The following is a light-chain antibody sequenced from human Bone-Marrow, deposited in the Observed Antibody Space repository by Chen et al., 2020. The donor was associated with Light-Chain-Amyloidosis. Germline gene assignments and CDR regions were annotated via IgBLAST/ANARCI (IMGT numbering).Light chain of an antibody. J-gene: IGKJ3*01. CDR3: QSGFT. CDR1: QDISNY. V-gene: IGKV1-33*01. Sequence: DIQMTQSPSSLSASVGDRVTITCQASQDISNYLNWYQQKPGEAPKLLIYDASNLETGVPSRFSGSGSGTDFTFTISSLQPEDIATYYCQSGFTFGPGTKVDIK. CDR2: DAS.